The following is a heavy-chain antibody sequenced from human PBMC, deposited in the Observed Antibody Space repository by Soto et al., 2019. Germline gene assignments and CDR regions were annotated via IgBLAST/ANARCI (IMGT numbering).Heavy chain of an antibody. Sequence: QVQLVQSGAEVKKPGASVKVSCKASGYTFTSYGISWVRQAPGQGLEWMGWISAYNGNTNYAQKLQGRVTMTTDTSSSTAYMELRSLRSDDTAVYYCARASASGHTSSGWYLHWGQGPLVTVSS. CDR2: ISAYNGNT. CDR3: ARASASGHTSSGWYLH. V-gene: IGHV1-18*01. J-gene: IGHJ4*02. D-gene: IGHD6-19*01. CDR1: GYTFTSYG.